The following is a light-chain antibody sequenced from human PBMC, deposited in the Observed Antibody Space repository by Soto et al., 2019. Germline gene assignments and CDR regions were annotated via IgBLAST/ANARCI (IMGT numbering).Light chain of an antibody. CDR3: QQYNNWVIT. J-gene: IGKJ5*01. CDR1: RSVSSN. Sequence: EIVMTQSPATLSVSPGERATLSCRASRSVSSNLAWYQQKPGQAPRLLIYGASTRATGIPARFSGSGSGTDFTLTISSLQSEDFAVYYCQQYNNWVITFGQGTRLEIK. V-gene: IGKV3-15*01. CDR2: GAS.